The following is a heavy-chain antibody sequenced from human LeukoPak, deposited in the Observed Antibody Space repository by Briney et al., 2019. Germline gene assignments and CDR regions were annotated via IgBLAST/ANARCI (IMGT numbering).Heavy chain of an antibody. V-gene: IGHV1-2*02. D-gene: IGHD5-12*01. CDR1: GYTFTGYY. Sequence: GASVKVSCKAFGYTFTGYYLHWVRQAPGQGLEWMGWFNPRSGGTNYAQRFQDRVTMTRDTSISTAYMEVSSLRSDDTAVYYCARSTDIVATSGADYWGQGTLVTVSS. CDR3: ARSTDIVATSGADY. J-gene: IGHJ4*02. CDR2: FNPRSGGT.